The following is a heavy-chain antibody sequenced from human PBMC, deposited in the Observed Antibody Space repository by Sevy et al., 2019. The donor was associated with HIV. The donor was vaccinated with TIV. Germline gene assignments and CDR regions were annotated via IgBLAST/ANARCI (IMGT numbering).Heavy chain of an antibody. CDR1: GFSLSTSGVG. Sequence: SGPTLVKPTQTLTLTCTFSGFSLSTSGVGVGWIRQPPGKALEWLALIYWDDDTPYSPSLKSRLTITKDTSKYLVYLTMTFMDPVDIATFSCVLTTIFWVVILKHIWFDPWGQLTLVTGSS. J-gene: IGHJ5*02. CDR3: VLTTIFWVVILKHIWFDP. V-gene: IGHV2-5*02. CDR2: IYWDDDT. D-gene: IGHD3-3*01.